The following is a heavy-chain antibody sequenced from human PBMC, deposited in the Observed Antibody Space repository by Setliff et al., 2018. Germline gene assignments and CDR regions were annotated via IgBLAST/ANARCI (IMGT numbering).Heavy chain of an antibody. D-gene: IGHD3-22*01. CDR1: GGTFSSSG. CDR3: ARINFYVSSGYYYAPDY. CDR2: INNYSFKT. J-gene: IGHJ4*02. V-gene: IGHV1-18*01. Sequence: ASVKVSCKSSGGTFSSSGITWVRQAPGQGLEWMGWINNYSFKTNYPQKFLGGVTVTTDTSTGTAYMELGSLTSDDTAIYYCARINFYVSSGYYYAPDYWGPGTLVTVSS.